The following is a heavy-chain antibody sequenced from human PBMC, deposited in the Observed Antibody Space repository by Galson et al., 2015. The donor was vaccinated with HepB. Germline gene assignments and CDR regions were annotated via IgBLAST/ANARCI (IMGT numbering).Heavy chain of an antibody. J-gene: IGHJ3*02. D-gene: IGHD2-21*01. Sequence: SLRLSCAASGFTFSSYGMHWVRQAPGKGLEWVAIIWYDGSNKYYADSVKGRFTISRDNSKNTVYLQMNSLRGEDTAVYYCAKDRHSLIPGAFNIWGQGTMVTVSS. CDR1: GFTFSSYG. CDR2: IWYDGSNK. V-gene: IGHV3-33*06. CDR3: AKDRHSLIPGAFNI.